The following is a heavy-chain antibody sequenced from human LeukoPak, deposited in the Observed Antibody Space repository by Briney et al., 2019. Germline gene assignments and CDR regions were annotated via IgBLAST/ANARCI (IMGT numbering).Heavy chain of an antibody. V-gene: IGHV1-46*01. CDR1: GYTFTSYY. J-gene: IGHJ6*03. CDR2: INPSGGST. Sequence: GASVKVSCKASGYTFTSYYMHWVRQAPGQGLEWMGIINPSGGSTSYAQKFQGRVTMTRDMSTSTVYMELSSLRSEDTAVYYCARDGDTAMVRGFFLYYYYMDVWGKGTTVTVSS. D-gene: IGHD5-18*01. CDR3: ARDGDTAMVRGFFLYYYYMDV.